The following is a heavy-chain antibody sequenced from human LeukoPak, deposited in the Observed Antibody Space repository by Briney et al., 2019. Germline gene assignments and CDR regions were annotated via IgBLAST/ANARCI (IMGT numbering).Heavy chain of an antibody. CDR1: GFTFSSYA. V-gene: IGHV3-30-3*01. D-gene: IGHD3-22*01. CDR3: AGYDSSGYYDAFDI. CDR2: ISYDGSNK. Sequence: PGGSLRLSCAASGFTFSSYAMHWVRQAPGKGLEWVAVISYDGSNKYYADSVKGRFTISRDNSKNTLYLQMNSLRAEDTAVYYCAGYDSSGYYDAFDIWGQETMVTVSS. J-gene: IGHJ3*02.